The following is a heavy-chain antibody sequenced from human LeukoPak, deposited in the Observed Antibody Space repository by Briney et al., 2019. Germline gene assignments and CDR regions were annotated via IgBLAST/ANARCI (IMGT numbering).Heavy chain of an antibody. D-gene: IGHD6-13*01. Sequence: GGSLRLSCTASGFTFGDYAMSWVRQAPGKGLEWVGFIRSKAYGGTTEYAASVKGRFTISRDDSESIAYLQMNSLKTEDTAVYYCTSGGAPYSSSWYQVDYWGQGTLVTVSS. CDR2: IRSKAYGGTT. V-gene: IGHV3-49*04. J-gene: IGHJ4*02. CDR3: TSGGAPYSSSWYQVDY. CDR1: GFTFGDYA.